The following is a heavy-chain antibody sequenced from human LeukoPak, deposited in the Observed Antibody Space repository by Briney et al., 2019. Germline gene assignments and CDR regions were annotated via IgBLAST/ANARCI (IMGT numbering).Heavy chain of an antibody. D-gene: IGHD3-10*01. CDR2: IRSKAYGGTT. V-gene: IGHV3-49*04. CDR3: TTYLGVMDLSYLQY. CDR1: GFTFGDYA. Sequence: GGSLRLSCTASGFTFGDYAMSWVRQAPGKGLEWVGFIRSKAYGGTTEYAASVKGRFTISRDDSKSIAYLQMNSLKTEDTAVYYCTTYLGVMDLSYLQYWGQGTLVTVSS. J-gene: IGHJ4*02.